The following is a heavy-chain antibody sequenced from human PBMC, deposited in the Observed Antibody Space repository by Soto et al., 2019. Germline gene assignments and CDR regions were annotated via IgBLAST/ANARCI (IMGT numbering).Heavy chain of an antibody. CDR1: GYTFTSYG. V-gene: IGHV1-18*01. Sequence: ASVKVSCKASGYTFTSYGISWVRQAPGQGLEGMGWISAYNGNTNYAQKLQGRVTMTTDTSTSTAYMELRSLRSDGTAVYYCARVPYCDSSGMGYFDCWGQGTLVTV. CDR2: ISAYNGNT. CDR3: ARVPYCDSSGMGYFDC. J-gene: IGHJ4*02. D-gene: IGHD3-22*01.